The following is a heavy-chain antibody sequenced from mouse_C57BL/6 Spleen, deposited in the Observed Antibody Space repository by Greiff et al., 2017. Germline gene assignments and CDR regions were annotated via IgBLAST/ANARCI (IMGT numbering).Heavy chain of an antibody. V-gene: IGHV14-4*01. Sequence: EVKLMESGAELVRPGASVKLSCTASGFNIKDDYMHWVKQRPEQGLEWIGWIDPENGDTEYASKFQGKATITADTSSNPAYLQLSSLTSEDTAVYYCTGPLDSSGYRFAYWGQGTLVTVSA. D-gene: IGHD3-2*02. CDR1: GFNIKDDY. CDR2: IDPENGDT. CDR3: TGPLDSSGYRFAY. J-gene: IGHJ3*01.